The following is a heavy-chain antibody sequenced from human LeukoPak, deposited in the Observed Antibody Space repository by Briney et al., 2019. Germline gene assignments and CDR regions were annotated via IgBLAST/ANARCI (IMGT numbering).Heavy chain of an antibody. J-gene: IGHJ4*02. CDR1: GFTVSSNY. Sequence: QPGGSLRLSCVASGFTVSSNYMSWVRQAPGKGLEWVSLLYTDDTTYYADSVEGRFTISRDDSKNTIYLQMNSLRAEDTAVYYCARGGVNYWSPRYWGQGTLVTVSS. CDR3: ARGGVNYWSPRY. V-gene: IGHV3-53*01. CDR2: LYTDDTT. D-gene: IGHD5-24*01.